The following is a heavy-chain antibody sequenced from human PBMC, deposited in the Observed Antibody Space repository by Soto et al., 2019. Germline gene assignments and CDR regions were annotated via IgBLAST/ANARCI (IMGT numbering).Heavy chain of an antibody. Sequence: ASVKVSCKASGYTFTSYGISWVRQAPGQGLEWMGWISAYNGNTNYAQKLQGRVTMTTDTSTSTAYMELRSLRSDDTAVYYGARDAYCSGGSCPPLAFDIWGQGTMVTVSS. CDR3: ARDAYCSGGSCPPLAFDI. CDR2: ISAYNGNT. D-gene: IGHD2-15*01. J-gene: IGHJ3*02. V-gene: IGHV1-18*01. CDR1: GYTFTSYG.